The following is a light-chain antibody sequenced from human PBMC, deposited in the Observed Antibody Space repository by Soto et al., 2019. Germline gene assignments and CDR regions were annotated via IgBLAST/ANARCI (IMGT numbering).Light chain of an antibody. J-gene: IGKJ4*01. CDR2: AAS. CDR1: QGIDNY. Sequence: IQMTQSPSSLSPSVGDMFTITCRASQGIDNYLAWFQQKPGKVPQRLIYAASTLQSGVPSRFSGSGSGTEFTLTISSLQPEDFATYYCLQHRSYPLTFGGGTKVDIK. CDR3: LQHRSYPLT. V-gene: IGKV1-17*03.